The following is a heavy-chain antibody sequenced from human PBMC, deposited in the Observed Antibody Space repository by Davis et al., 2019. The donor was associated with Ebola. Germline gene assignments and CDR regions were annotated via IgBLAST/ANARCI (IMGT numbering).Heavy chain of an antibody. J-gene: IGHJ4*02. Sequence: HTGGPLRLSCAASGFTFSSYWMHWVRQAPGKGLVWVSRINSDGSSTSYADSVKGRFTISRDNAKNTLYLQMNSLRAEDTAVYYCARDRDDFWSGYYTYYFDYWGQGTLVTVSS. V-gene: IGHV3-74*01. D-gene: IGHD3-3*01. CDR1: GFTFSSYW. CDR2: INSDGSST. CDR3: ARDRDDFWSGYYTYYFDY.